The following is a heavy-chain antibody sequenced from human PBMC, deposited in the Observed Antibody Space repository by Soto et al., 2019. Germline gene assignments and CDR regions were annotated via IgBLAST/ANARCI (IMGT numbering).Heavy chain of an antibody. V-gene: IGHV1-2*02. Sequence: GASVKVSCKTSEYSFGDYYLHWVRQAPEQGLERMGWINLNDGGTNSPRKFQGRLTMTRDKSITTVYMELSRLRSDDTAVYFCVRDAPSHQSIFDLWGRGTLATVSS. CDR3: VRDAPSHQSIFDL. CDR2: INLNDGGT. D-gene: IGHD2-2*01. J-gene: IGHJ4*02. CDR1: EYSFGDYY.